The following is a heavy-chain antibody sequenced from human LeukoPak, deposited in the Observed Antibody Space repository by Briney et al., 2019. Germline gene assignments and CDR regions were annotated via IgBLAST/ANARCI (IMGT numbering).Heavy chain of an antibody. CDR2: ISSSSSYI. CDR1: GFTFSSYS. D-gene: IGHD3-3*01. J-gene: IGHJ3*02. CDR3: ARGSGVVITPDAFEI. V-gene: IGHV3-21*01. Sequence: GGSLRLSCAASGFTFSSYSMNWVRQAPGKGLEWVSSISSSSSYIYYADSVKGRFTISRDNAKNSLYLQMNSLRAEDTAVYYCARGSGVVITPDAFEIWGQGTMVTVSS.